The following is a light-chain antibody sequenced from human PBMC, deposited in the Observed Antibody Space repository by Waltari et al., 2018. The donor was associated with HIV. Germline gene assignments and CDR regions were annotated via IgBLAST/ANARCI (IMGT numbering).Light chain of an antibody. CDR3: QQYSTFTWT. V-gene: IGKV1-5*03. J-gene: IGKJ1*01. CDR1: QSIGSW. Sequence: DIVMTQSPSALSASVGDRVTITCRASQSIGSWLAWYQQRPGKAPKLLIYKASTLESGVPSRFSGSGSGTKFTLTISSLQVDDFATYYCQQYSTFTWTFGQGTEVDIK. CDR2: KAS.